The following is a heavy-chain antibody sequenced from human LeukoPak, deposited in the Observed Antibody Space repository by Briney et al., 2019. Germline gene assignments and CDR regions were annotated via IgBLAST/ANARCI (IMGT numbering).Heavy chain of an antibody. CDR1: GFTFSSYS. CDR2: ISSSSNTI. CDR3: ARDRGDWLPRDIDY. V-gene: IGHV3-48*01. J-gene: IGHJ4*02. D-gene: IGHD2-21*02. Sequence: PGGSLRLSCAASGFTFSSYSMYWVRQAPGKGLEWVSYISSSSNTIYYADSVKGRFTISRDNPKNSLYLQMNSLRAEDTAVYYCARDRGDWLPRDIDYWGQGTLVTVSS.